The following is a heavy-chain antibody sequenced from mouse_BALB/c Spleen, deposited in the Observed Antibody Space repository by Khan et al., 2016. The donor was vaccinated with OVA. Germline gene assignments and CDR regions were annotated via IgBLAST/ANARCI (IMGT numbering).Heavy chain of an antibody. Sequence: EVQLVESGGGSVKPGGSLKLSCAVSGFTFSSYAMSWVRQTPEKRLEWVASISSGGSNYYPDSVKGRFTISRDNARNILYLQMSSLRSEDMAMYYCAREAYRYDEYYFDYGGQGTTLTVSS. CDR1: GFTFSSYA. V-gene: IGHV5-6-5*01. J-gene: IGHJ2*01. D-gene: IGHD2-14*01. CDR2: ISSGGSN. CDR3: AREAYRYDEYYFDY.